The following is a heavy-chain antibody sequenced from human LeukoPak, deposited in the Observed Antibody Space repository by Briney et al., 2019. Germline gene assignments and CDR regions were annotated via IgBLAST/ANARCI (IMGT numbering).Heavy chain of an antibody. CDR3: AKGEGSYFDSSEDAFDI. D-gene: IGHD3-22*01. J-gene: IGHJ3*02. V-gene: IGHV3-23*01. CDR1: GFTFSSYA. Sequence: GGSLRLSCAASGFTFSSYAMSWVRQAPGKGLEWVSAISGSGGSTYYADSLNGRFTISRDNAKNSLYLQMNSLRVEDTALYYCAKGEGSYFDSSEDAFDIWGQGTMVTVSS. CDR2: ISGSGGST.